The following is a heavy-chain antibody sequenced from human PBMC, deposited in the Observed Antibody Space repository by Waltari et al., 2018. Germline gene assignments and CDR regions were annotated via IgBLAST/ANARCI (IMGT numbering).Heavy chain of an antibody. CDR2: IIGNGGVT. V-gene: IGHV3-23*01. J-gene: IGHJ4*02. D-gene: IGHD3-22*01. Sequence: EVQLLESGGDLVQHGGYLGLSCVASGFTFRGYAMAWVRQAPGKGLEWVSGIIGNGGVTYYADSVKGRSTISRHNAKNTVYLQMNSLRVEDTAIYFCTKRDYYDEKSFFPLFEYWGQGALVTVSS. CDR3: TKRDYYDEKSFFPLFEY. CDR1: GFTFRGYA.